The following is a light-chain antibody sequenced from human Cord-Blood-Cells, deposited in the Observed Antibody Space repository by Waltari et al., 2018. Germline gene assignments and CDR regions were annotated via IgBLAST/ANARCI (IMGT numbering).Light chain of an antibody. CDR2: DAS. CDR1: QSISSW. CDR3: QQYNRYST. J-gene: IGKJ1*01. Sequence: DIQMTQSPSTLSASVGDRVTITCRASQSISSWLAWYQQKPGKAPKLLIYDASSLESGVPSRFSGSGSVTEFTLTISSLQPDDFATYYCQQYNRYSTFGQGTKVEIK. V-gene: IGKV1-5*01.